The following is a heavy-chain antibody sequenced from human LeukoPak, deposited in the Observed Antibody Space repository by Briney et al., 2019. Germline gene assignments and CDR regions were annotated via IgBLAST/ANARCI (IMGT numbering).Heavy chain of an antibody. CDR3: ARISYGSAYYLDY. Sequence: GGSLRLSCVASGFTFSDYYMSWIRQAPGKGLEWVSYISSSGSTIYYADSVKGRFTISRDNAKNSLYLQMNSLRAEDTAVYYCARISYGSAYYLDYWGQGTLVTVSS. CDR1: GFTFSDYY. V-gene: IGHV3-11*04. D-gene: IGHD3-10*01. CDR2: ISSSGSTI. J-gene: IGHJ4*02.